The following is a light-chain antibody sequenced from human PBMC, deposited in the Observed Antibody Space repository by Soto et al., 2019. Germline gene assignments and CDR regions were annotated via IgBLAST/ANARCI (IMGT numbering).Light chain of an antibody. V-gene: IGLV2-14*01. CDR3: SSYTSSSTLEV. CDR1: SSDVGGYNF. Sequence: QSALTQPASASGSPGQSITISCTGTSSDVGGYNFVSWYQLHPGKAPKLMIYDVSNRPSGVSDRFSGSKSGNTASLTISGLQAEDEADYYCSSYTSSSTLEVFGGGTKLTVL. J-gene: IGLJ2*01. CDR2: DVS.